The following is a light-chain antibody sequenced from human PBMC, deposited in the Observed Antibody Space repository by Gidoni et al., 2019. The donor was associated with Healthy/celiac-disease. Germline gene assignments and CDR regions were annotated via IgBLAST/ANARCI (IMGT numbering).Light chain of an antibody. CDR2: DAS. J-gene: IGKJ4*01. Sequence: EIGLTQSPATLSLSPGERATLSCRASQSVSSYLAWYQQKPGQAPRLLIYDASNRATGIPARFSGSGSGTDFTLTISSLEPEDFAVYYCQQRSNWPALTFXGXTKVEIK. CDR1: QSVSSY. CDR3: QQRSNWPALT. V-gene: IGKV3-11*01.